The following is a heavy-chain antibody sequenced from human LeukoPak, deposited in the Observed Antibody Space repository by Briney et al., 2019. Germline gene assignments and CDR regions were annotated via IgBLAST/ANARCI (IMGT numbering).Heavy chain of an antibody. V-gene: IGHV3-66*01. CDR2: IYSGGDT. J-gene: IGHJ4*02. D-gene: IGHD1-26*01. Sequence: AGGSLRLSCAASGFTVSSNYMTWVRQAPGKGLEWLSVIYSGGDTYYADSVKGRFTIPRDNSKNTLYLQMNSLRAEDTAVYYCARRSGEGYFDCWGQGTLVTVSS. CDR1: GFTVSSNY. CDR3: ARRSGEGYFDC.